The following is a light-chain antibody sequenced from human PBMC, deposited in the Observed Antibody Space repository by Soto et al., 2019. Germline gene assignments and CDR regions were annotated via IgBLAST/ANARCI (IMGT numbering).Light chain of an antibody. Sequence: IQLPKDPSFLSASSGDRFTITCRASQVISSYLAWYQQKPGRAPKLLIYAASTLQSGVPSRFSGSGSGTEFTLTITSLQPEDFATYYCQQLNSFPITFGQRTRLQF. CDR3: QQLNSFPIT. V-gene: IGKV1-9*01. CDR2: AAS. CDR1: QVISSY. J-gene: IGKJ5*01.